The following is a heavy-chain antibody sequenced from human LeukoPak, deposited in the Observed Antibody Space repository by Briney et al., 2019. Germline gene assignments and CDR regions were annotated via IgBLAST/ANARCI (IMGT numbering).Heavy chain of an antibody. CDR1: GFSLSTSGMR. CDR3: ARCARGYSYGYFDY. V-gene: IGHV2-70*04. Sequence: SGPTLVNPTPTLTLTCTFSGFSLSTSGMRVSWIRQPPGKALEWLARIDWDDDKFYSTSLKTRLTISKDTSKNQVVLTMTNMDPVDTATYYCARCARGYSYGYFDYWGQGTLVTVSS. J-gene: IGHJ4*02. CDR2: IDWDDDK. D-gene: IGHD5-18*01.